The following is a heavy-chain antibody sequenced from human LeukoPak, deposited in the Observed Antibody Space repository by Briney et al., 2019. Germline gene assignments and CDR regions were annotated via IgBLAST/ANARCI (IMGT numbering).Heavy chain of an antibody. Sequence: GGSLRLSCAASGFTFSNFWMSWVRQAPGKGLEWVANIKQDASEKYYLDSVKGRFTISRDNAKKSLYLQMNSLRDEDTAVYYCARLYSSSSGKAFDIWGQGTMVTVSS. CDR1: GFTFSNFW. J-gene: IGHJ3*02. D-gene: IGHD6-6*01. V-gene: IGHV3-7*02. CDR2: IKQDASEK. CDR3: ARLYSSSSGKAFDI.